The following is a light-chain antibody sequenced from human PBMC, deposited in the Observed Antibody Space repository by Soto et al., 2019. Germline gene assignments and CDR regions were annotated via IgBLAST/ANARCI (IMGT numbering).Light chain of an antibody. CDR3: QQYGSSPFA. CDR1: QSVSSNY. V-gene: IGKV3-20*01. CDR2: AAS. J-gene: IGKJ3*01. Sequence: ENVLTQSPGTLSLSPGERATLSCRASQSVSSNYLAWYQQKPGQAPRLLISAASSRATGIPYRFSGSGSGTDFTLTISGLEPEDFAVYYCQQYGSSPFAFGPGTKVDIK.